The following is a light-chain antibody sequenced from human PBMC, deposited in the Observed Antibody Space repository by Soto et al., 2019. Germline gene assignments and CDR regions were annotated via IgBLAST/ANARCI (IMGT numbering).Light chain of an antibody. V-gene: IGLV4-69*01. CDR1: SGHRNYA. Sequence: QSVLTQSPSAQASLGASVKLTRTLSSGHRNYAIAWHQQLPQKGPRFLMKLDRDGSHTKGDGIPDRFSGSSSGAERYLTISSLQSEDEADYYCQTWGADVLVFGGGTKVTVL. J-gene: IGLJ2*01. CDR2: LDRDGSH. CDR3: QTWGADVLV.